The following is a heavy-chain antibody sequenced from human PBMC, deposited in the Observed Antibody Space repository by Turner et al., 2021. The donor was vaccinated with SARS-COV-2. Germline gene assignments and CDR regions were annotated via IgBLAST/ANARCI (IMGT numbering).Heavy chain of an antibody. D-gene: IGHD6-6*01. CDR1: GFSFSSYA. Sequence: EVQLLESGGGWIQPGGSLRFSCAASGFSFSSYAMGWFRQAQGKGLEWMSAFSGRSISTFYADSVRDRFTISRDDVKNMLFLEMNRLRVEDTALYYCAKDCKRDQRVPECYDSWGQGTLVTVSS. J-gene: IGHJ4*02. CDR2: FSGRSIST. V-gene: IGHV3-23*01. CDR3: AKDCKRDQRVPECYDS.